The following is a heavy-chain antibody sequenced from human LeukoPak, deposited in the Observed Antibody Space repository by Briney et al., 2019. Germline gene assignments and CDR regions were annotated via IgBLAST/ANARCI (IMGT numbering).Heavy chain of an antibody. CDR2: ISGSGGST. D-gene: IGHD3-10*01. V-gene: IGHV3-23*01. Sequence: PGGSLRLSCAASGLHFSGTAMSWVRQAPGKGLEWVSAISGSGGSTYYADSVKGRFTISRDNSKNTLYLQMNSLRAEDTAVYYCAKSVLLWFGELRDFYYFDYWGQGTLVTVSS. J-gene: IGHJ4*02. CDR1: GLHFSGTA. CDR3: AKSVLLWFGELRDFYYFDY.